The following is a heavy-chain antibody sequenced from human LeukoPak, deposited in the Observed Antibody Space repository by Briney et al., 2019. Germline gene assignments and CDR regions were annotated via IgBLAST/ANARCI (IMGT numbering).Heavy chain of an antibody. V-gene: IGHV3-66*01. Sequence: GGSLRLSSAASGFTVSSNYMSWVRQAPGTGLKWVSVIYSGGSTYYADSVKGRFTISRDNSKNTLNLQMNSLRAEDAAVYYCARGYSSDNWGQGTLVTVSS. J-gene: IGHJ4*02. CDR1: GFTVSSNY. CDR2: IYSGGST. CDR3: ARGYSSDN. D-gene: IGHD2-21*01.